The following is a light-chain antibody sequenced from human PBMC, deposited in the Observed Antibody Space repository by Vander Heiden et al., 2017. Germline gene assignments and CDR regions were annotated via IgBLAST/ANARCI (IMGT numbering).Light chain of an antibody. J-gene: IGKJ3*01. Sequence: IQITQSPSSLSASEGDRVTITCRASQSISSYLNWYQQKPGKAPKLLIYAASSLQSGVPSRFSGSGSGTDFTLTISRLQPEDFATYYCQQSDSTPFTFGHGTKVDIK. CDR2: AAS. CDR1: QSISSY. CDR3: QQSDSTPFT. V-gene: IGKV1-39*01.